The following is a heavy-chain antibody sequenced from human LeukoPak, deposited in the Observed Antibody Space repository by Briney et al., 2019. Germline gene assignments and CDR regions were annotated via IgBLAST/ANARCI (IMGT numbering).Heavy chain of an antibody. D-gene: IGHD3-22*01. CDR2: IDRGGST. J-gene: IGHJ4*02. Sequence: GGSLRLSCAASGFIVTGNYMNWVRQAPGKGLEWVSVIDRGGSTYYADSVKGRFTVPRDNSKNTLYLQMNSLRADDTAVYYCAKDFYDSSGYFLYYFDYWGQGTLVTVSS. V-gene: IGHV3-53*01. CDR3: AKDFYDSSGYFLYYFDY. CDR1: GFIVTGNY.